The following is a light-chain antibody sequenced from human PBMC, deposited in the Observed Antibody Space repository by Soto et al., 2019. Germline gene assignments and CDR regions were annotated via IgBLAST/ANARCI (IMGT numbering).Light chain of an antibody. CDR2: DAS. Sequence: DIPMTQSPSSLSASVGDRVTITCQASQDISNYVNWYQQKPGKAPKLLIYDASNVETGVPSRFSGSESATDFTFTISSLQPEDVATYFCQQYDHLPLTFGGGTKVEIK. CDR3: QQYDHLPLT. CDR1: QDISNY. V-gene: IGKV1-33*01. J-gene: IGKJ4*01.